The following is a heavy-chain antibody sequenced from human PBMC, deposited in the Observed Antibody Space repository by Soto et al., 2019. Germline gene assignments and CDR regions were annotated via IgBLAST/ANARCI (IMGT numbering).Heavy chain of an antibody. J-gene: IGHJ6*02. CDR1: GYTFSYFE. Sequence: SVNVSCKASGYTFSYFEINWLRQSSGQGPEWMGWMNAKSGDIFFSQRFQGKFNMTWDTSLSTAYMEVDSLTSGHTAIYYCARGNPFNYAGFDVWGQGTTVTVSS. CDR3: ARGNPFNYAGFDV. D-gene: IGHD3-16*01. V-gene: IGHV1-8*01. CDR2: MNAKSGDI.